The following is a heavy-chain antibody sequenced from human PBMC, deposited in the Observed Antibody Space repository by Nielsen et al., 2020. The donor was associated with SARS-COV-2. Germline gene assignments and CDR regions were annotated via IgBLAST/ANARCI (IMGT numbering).Heavy chain of an antibody. CDR2: IYPGDSDT. V-gene: IGHV5-51*01. D-gene: IGHD3-22*01. CDR3: ARQEVYYDSSGLDY. Sequence: KVSCKGSGYNFSYYWISWVRQMPGKGLEWMGIIYPGDSDTRYSPSFQGQVTISADKSISTAYLQWSSLKASDTAMYYCARQEVYYDSSGLDYWGQGTLVTVSS. J-gene: IGHJ4*02. CDR1: GYNFSYYW.